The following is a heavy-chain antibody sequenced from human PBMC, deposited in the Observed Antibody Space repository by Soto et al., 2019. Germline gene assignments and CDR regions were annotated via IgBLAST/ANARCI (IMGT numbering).Heavy chain of an antibody. V-gene: IGHV3-48*03. Sequence: GGSLRLSCAASGFTFSTYEMNWVRQAPGKGLEWISYISSSGSSIYYADSVKGRFTISRDNAWNSLHLQMNSLRVEDTAVYYCARDGYDNSGDSEYFQYWGQGTLVTVSS. J-gene: IGHJ1*01. CDR1: GFTFSTYE. D-gene: IGHD3-22*01. CDR3: ARDGYDNSGDSEYFQY. CDR2: ISSSGSSI.